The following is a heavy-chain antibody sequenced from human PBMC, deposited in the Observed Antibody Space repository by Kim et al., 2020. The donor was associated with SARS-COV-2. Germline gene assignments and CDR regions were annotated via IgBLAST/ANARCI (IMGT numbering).Heavy chain of an antibody. D-gene: IGHD6-13*01. Sequence: WMNPNSGNTGYAQKFQGRVTMTRNTSISTAYMELSSLRYEDTSVYYCARWYSSSWYWDYYGMDVWGQGTTVTV. CDR2: MNPNSGNT. J-gene: IGHJ6*02. V-gene: IGHV1-8*01. CDR3: ARWYSSSWYWDYYGMDV.